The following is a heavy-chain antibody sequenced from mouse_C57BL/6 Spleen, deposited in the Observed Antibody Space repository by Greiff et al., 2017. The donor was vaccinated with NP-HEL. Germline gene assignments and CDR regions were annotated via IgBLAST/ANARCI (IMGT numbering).Heavy chain of an antibody. Sequence: QVQLQQSGPELVKPGASVKISCKASGYAFSSSWMNWVKQRPGKGLEWIGRIYPGDGDTNYNGKFKGKATLTADKSSSTAYMKLSSLTSEDSAVYFCALDSSGPFYAMDYWGQGTSVTVSS. D-gene: IGHD3-2*02. CDR1: GYAFSSSW. CDR3: ALDSSGPFYAMDY. V-gene: IGHV1-82*01. J-gene: IGHJ4*01. CDR2: IYPGDGDT.